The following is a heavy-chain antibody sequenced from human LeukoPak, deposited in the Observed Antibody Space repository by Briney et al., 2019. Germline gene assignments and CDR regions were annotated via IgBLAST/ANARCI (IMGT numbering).Heavy chain of an antibody. CDR3: ARAGYDSSGYYSY. J-gene: IGHJ4*02. CDR2: INPTGGST. V-gene: IGHV1-46*01. Sequence: ASVKISCKASGYIFTSYYMHWLRQAPGQGLEWVVLINPTGGSTTYAQTFQGRVTMTRDTSTTTVYMEVSSLRSEDTAVYYCARAGYDSSGYYSYWGQGTLVTVSS. CDR1: GYIFTSYY. D-gene: IGHD3-22*01.